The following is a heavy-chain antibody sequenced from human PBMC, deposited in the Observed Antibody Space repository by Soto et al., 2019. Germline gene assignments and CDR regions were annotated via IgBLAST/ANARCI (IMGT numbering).Heavy chain of an antibody. CDR3: ARAAYGDYYYYYYMDV. CDR2: IYPGDSDT. CDR1: GYSFTSYW. D-gene: IGHD4-17*01. V-gene: IGHV5-51*01. J-gene: IGHJ6*03. Sequence: GESLKISCKGSGYSFTSYWIGWVRQMPGKGLEWMGIIYPGDSDTRYSPSFQGQVTISADKSISTAYLQWSSLKASDTAMYYCARAAYGDYYYYYYMDVWGKGTTVTVSS.